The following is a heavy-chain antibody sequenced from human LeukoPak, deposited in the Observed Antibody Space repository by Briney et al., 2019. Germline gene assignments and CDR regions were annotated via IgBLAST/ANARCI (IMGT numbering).Heavy chain of an antibody. D-gene: IGHD1-14*01. V-gene: IGHV1-2*02. CDR2: INPNSGGT. J-gene: IGHJ3*02. CDR1: GYTFTGYY. Sequence: ASVKVSCKASGYTFTGYYMHWVRQAPGQGLEWMGWINPNSGGTNYAQKFQGRVTMTRDTSISTAYMELSRLRSDDTAVYYCARVLGAPEDDAAFDIWGQGTMVTVSS. CDR3: ARVLGAPEDDAAFDI.